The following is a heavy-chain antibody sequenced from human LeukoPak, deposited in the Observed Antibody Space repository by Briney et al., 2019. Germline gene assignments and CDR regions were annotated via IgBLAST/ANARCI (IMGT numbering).Heavy chain of an antibody. D-gene: IGHD3-22*01. J-gene: IGHJ4*02. V-gene: IGHV4-59*01. CDR1: GVSTSSYY. Sequence: PSETLSLTCTVSGVSTSSYYWSWLRQPPGKGLEWIGYIYYSGSTNYKPSLKSRVTISVDTSKNQFSLKLSSVTAADTAVYYCARVRVGTCLGYCSSGYDDYWGQGTLVTVSS. CDR3: ARVRVGTCLGYCSSGYDDY. CDR2: IYYSGST.